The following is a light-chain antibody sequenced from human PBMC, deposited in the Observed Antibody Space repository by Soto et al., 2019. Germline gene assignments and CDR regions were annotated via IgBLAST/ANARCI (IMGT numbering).Light chain of an antibody. CDR2: EGS. J-gene: IGLJ2*01. V-gene: IGLV2-23*01. Sequence: QSALTQPASVSGSPGQSITISCTATSSDVGSYNLVSWYQQHPGKAPKLMIYEGSKRPSGVSNRFSGSTSGNTASLTISGLQAEDEADYYCGSDAGSRLVVGGGTKLTVL. CDR1: SSDVGSYNL. CDR3: GSDAGSRLV.